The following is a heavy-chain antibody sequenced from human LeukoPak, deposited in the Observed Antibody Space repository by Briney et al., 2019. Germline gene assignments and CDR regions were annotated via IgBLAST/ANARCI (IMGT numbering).Heavy chain of an antibody. Sequence: PGGSLRLSCAASGFTFSSYSMNWVRQAPGKGLEWVSYISSSSSTIYYADSVKGRFTISRDNAKNSLYLQMNSLRAEDTAVYYCARGLGYCSSTSCYYNWFDPWGQGTLVTVSS. CDR3: ARGLGYCSSTSCYYNWFDP. J-gene: IGHJ5*02. D-gene: IGHD2-2*01. V-gene: IGHV3-48*01. CDR2: ISSSSSTI. CDR1: GFTFSSYS.